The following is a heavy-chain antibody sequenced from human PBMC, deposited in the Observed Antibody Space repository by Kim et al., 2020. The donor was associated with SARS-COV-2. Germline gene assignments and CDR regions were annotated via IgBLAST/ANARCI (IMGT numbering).Heavy chain of an antibody. CDR3: ARHFMQWLAPTGAFFDY. CDR2: IYYSGTT. V-gene: IGHV4-59*08. CDR1: GGSISSYY. J-gene: IGHJ4*01. Sequence: ETLSLTCTVSGGSISSYYWSWIRQPPGKGLEWIGYIYYSGTTNYNPSLKSRVTVSVDTSKNQFSLKVTSLTAADTAVYYCARHFMQWLAPTGAFFDYWG. D-gene: IGHD6-19*01.